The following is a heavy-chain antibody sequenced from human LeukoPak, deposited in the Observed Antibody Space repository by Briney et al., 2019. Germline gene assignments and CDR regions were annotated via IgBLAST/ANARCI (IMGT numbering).Heavy chain of an antibody. V-gene: IGHV4-61*02. D-gene: IGHD6-13*01. CDR3: ARGRIGTSRIDY. CDR1: GGSISSGSYY. CDR2: IYTSGST. J-gene: IGHJ4*02. Sequence: SETLSLTCTVSGGSISSGSYYWSWIRQPAGKGLEWIGRIYTSGSTNYNPSLKSRVTISVDTSKNQFSLKLSSVTAADTAVYYCARGRIGTSRIDYWGQGTLVTVSS.